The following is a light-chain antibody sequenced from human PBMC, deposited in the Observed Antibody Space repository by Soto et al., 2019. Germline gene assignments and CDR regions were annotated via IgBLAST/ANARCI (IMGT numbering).Light chain of an antibody. CDR2: DAS. CDR3: QQYDSVPPFT. CDR1: QDISNY. Sequence: DIQMTQSPSSLSASAGDRVTITCQASQDISNYLNWYQQKPGKAPKLLIYDASNLETGVPTRFSGSGSGTDFTFTISSLQPEDIATYYCQQYDSVPPFTFGQGTRPDI. V-gene: IGKV1-33*01. J-gene: IGKJ5*01.